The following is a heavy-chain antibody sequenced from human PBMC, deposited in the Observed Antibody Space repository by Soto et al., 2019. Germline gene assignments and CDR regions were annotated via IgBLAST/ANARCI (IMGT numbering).Heavy chain of an antibody. Sequence: GASVKVSFKASGGTFSRYAISWLRQPPGQGLEWMGGLIPIFGAANYAQKFQGRVTNTADESTSTGYMELSSLRSEDKAVYDCARGQQYSYGYYYYGMDVWGQGTTGTVAS. CDR3: ARGQQYSYGYYYYGMDV. J-gene: IGHJ6*02. V-gene: IGHV1-69*13. CDR1: GGTFSRYA. D-gene: IGHD5-18*01. CDR2: LIPIFGAA.